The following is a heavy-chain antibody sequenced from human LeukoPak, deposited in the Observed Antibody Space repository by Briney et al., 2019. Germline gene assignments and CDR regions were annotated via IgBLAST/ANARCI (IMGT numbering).Heavy chain of an antibody. CDR2: IYYSGST. CDR3: ARSIAVAGTGDWFDP. D-gene: IGHD6-19*01. Sequence: SETLSLTCTVSGGSISSYYWSWIRQPPGKGREWIGYIYYSGSTNYNPSLKSRVTISVDTSKNQFSLKLSSVTAADTAVYYCARSIAVAGTGDWFDPWGQGTLVTVSS. V-gene: IGHV4-59*08. CDR1: GGSISSYY. J-gene: IGHJ5*02.